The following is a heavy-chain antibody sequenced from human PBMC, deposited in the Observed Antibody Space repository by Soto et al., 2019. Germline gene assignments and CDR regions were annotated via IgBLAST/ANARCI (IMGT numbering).Heavy chain of an antibody. CDR2: INHSGST. D-gene: IGHD3-22*01. CDR1: GGSFSGYY. CDR3: ARVWVNDSSGHDAFDI. Sequence: SETLSLTCSVYGGSFSGYYWSWMRQPPGKGLEWIGEINHSGSTNYNPSLKSRVTISVDTSKNQFSLKLSSVTAADTAVYYCARVWVNDSSGHDAFDIWGQGTMVTVSS. J-gene: IGHJ3*02. V-gene: IGHV4-34*01.